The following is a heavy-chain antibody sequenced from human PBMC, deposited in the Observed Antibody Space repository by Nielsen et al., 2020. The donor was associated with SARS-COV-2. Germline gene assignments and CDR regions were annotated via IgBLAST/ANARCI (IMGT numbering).Heavy chain of an antibody. V-gene: IGHV3-30*18. CDR2: ISYDGSNK. Sequence: WIRQPPGKGLEWVAVISYDGSNKYYADSVKGRFTISRDNSKNTLYLQMNSLRAEDTAVYYCAKAPYYYYYMDVWGKGTTVTVSS. J-gene: IGHJ6*03. CDR3: AKAPYYYYYMDV.